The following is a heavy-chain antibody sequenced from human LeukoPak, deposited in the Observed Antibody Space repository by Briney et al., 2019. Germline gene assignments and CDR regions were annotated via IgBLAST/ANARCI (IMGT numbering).Heavy chain of an antibody. Sequence: GGSLRLSCAASGFTFGSYGMHWVRQAPGKGLEWVAAIWYDGSNKYYADSVKGRFTISRDNSKNTLYLQMNSLRAEDTAVYYCARGEWELRYYYYYYMDVWGKGTTVTVSS. J-gene: IGHJ6*03. D-gene: IGHD1-26*01. V-gene: IGHV3-33*01. CDR3: ARGEWELRYYYYYYMDV. CDR2: IWYDGSNK. CDR1: GFTFGSYG.